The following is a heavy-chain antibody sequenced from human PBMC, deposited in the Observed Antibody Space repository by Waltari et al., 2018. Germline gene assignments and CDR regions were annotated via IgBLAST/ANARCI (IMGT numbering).Heavy chain of an antibody. Sequence: SSYGMHWVRQAPGKGLEWVAFIRYDGSNKYYADSVKGRFTISRDKSKNTLYLQMNSLRAEDTAVYYCAKNGIVGATDLFSDYWGQGTLVTVSS. V-gene: IGHV3-30*02. D-gene: IGHD1-26*01. J-gene: IGHJ4*02. CDR2: IRYDGSNK. CDR3: AKNGIVGATDLFSDY. CDR1: SSYG.